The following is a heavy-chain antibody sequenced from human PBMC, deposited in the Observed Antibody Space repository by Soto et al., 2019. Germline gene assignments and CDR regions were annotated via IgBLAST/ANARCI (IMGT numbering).Heavy chain of an antibody. CDR3: ARPFGDYGDYAWSLRY. CDR1: GYTFSGYA. CDR2: ISAYNGNT. D-gene: IGHD4-17*01. J-gene: IGHJ4*02. V-gene: IGHV1-18*01. Sequence: QVQLVQSGAEVKKPGASVKVSCKASGYTFSGYAMGWVRQAPGQGLEWMGWISAYNGNTDYAQKFQGRVTMTTDTSTSTAYMELRSLTSDDTGVYYCARPFGDYGDYAWSLRYWGQGTLVTVSS.